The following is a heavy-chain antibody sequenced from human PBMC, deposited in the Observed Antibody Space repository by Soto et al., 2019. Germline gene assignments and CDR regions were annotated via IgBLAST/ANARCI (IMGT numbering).Heavy chain of an antibody. CDR1: GGTFSTYT. J-gene: IGHJ5*02. D-gene: IGHD4-4*01. CDR2: IIPIIGII. V-gene: IGHV1-69*04. Sequence: GASVKVSCKASGGTFSTYTITWVRQAPGQGPEWMGRIIPIIGIINYAQKFQGRVTISADKFTGTAYMELTGLRSDDTAVYYCAGDPDSHYNDSHASSYPWGQGTLVTVSS. CDR3: AGDPDSHYNDSHASSYP.